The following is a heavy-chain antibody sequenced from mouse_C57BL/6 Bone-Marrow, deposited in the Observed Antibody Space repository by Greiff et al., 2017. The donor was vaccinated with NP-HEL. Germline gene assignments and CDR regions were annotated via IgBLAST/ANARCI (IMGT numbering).Heavy chain of an antibody. D-gene: IGHD2-3*01. V-gene: IGHV1-80*01. CDR1: GYAFSSYW. Sequence: VQLQQSGAELVKPGASVKISCKASGYAFSSYWMNWVKQRPGKGLEWIGQIYPGDGDTNYNGKFKGKATLTADKSSSTAYMQLSSLTSEDSAVYYCAITPLIYDGYYGAYWGQGTLVTVSA. J-gene: IGHJ3*01. CDR3: AITPLIYDGYYGAY. CDR2: IYPGDGDT.